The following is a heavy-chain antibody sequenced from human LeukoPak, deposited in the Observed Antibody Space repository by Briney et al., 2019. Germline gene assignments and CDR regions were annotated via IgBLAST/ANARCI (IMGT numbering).Heavy chain of an antibody. CDR1: GYTFTGYY. Sequence: ASVKVSCKASGYTFTGYYMHWVRQAPGQGLEWMGWINPNSGGTNYAQKFQGRVTMTRDTSISTAYKELSRLRSDDTAVYYCARAGGDFWSGYFSFFADYWGQGTLVTVSS. CDR2: INPNSGGT. D-gene: IGHD3-3*01. CDR3: ARAGGDFWSGYFSFFADY. J-gene: IGHJ4*02. V-gene: IGHV1-2*02.